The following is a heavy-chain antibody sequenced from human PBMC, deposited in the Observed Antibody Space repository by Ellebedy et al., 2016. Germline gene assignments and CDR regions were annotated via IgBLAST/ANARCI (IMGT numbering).Heavy chain of an antibody. V-gene: IGHV1-2*02. CDR2: INPNSGGT. CDR3: ARGSYSSGWYKLDY. CDR1: GYTFTGYY. J-gene: IGHJ4*02. Sequence: ASVKVSXXASGYTFTGYYMHWVRQAPGQGLEWMGWINPNSGGTNYAQKFQGRVTMTGDTSISTAYMELSRLRSDETAVYYCARGSYSSGWYKLDYWGQGTLVTVSS. D-gene: IGHD6-19*01.